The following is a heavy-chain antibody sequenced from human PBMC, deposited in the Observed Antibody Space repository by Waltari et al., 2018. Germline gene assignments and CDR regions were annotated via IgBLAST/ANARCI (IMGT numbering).Heavy chain of an antibody. CDR1: GGSLNNRY. V-gene: IGHV4-34*02. D-gene: IGHD3-16*01. Sequence: QVRLEQWGAGLLKPSETLSLTCAVYGGSLNNRYWSWIRQSPGEGLEWLGEISHSGRTHYHPSLNSLVIISVGTSKSQFSLILTSGNAADTSVYYCARGGSTPMIIAYWGQGTQVTVSS. CDR3: ARGGSTPMIIAY. J-gene: IGHJ4*02. CDR2: ISHSGRT.